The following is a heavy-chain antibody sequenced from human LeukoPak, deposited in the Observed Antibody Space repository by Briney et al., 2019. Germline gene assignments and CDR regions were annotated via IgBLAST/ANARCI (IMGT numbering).Heavy chain of an antibody. CDR3: AKAETVGASFDY. CDR1: GYTFTGYY. CDR2: INPNSGGT. V-gene: IGHV1-2*02. D-gene: IGHD2-15*01. J-gene: IGHJ4*02. Sequence: ASVKVSCKASGYTFTGYYIHWVRQAPGQGLEWMGWINPNSGGTNYAQKFQGRVTMTRDTSISTAYMELSRLRSDDTAVYYCAKAETVGASFDYWGQGTLVTVSS.